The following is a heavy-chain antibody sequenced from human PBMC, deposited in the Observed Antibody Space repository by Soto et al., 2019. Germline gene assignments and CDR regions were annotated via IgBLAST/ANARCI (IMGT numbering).Heavy chain of an antibody. CDR2: IIPIFGTA. CDR1: GYTFSRSG. D-gene: IGHD3-22*01. Sequence: SVKVSCKTSGYTFSRSGISWVRQAPGQGLEWMGGIIPIFGTANYAQKFQGRVTITADESTSTAYMELSSLRSEDTAVYYCASEIYDSSGYAHDYWGQGTLVTVSS. J-gene: IGHJ4*02. V-gene: IGHV1-69*13. CDR3: ASEIYDSSGYAHDY.